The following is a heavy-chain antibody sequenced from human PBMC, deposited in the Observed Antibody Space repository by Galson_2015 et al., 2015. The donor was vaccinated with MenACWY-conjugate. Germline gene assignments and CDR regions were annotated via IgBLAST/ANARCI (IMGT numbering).Heavy chain of an antibody. J-gene: IGHJ3*01. CDR1: GFTFSSYW. CDR2: ISGDGSST. D-gene: IGHD5-18*01. CDR3: ARDTTPGEYTASYGTFDL. V-gene: IGHV3-23*01. Sequence: SLRLSCAASGFTFSSYWMNWVRQAPGKGLEWVSGISGDGSSTYYADSVKGRFTISRDNSKNTLYLQMNSLRAEDTAVYYCARDTTPGEYTASYGTFDLWGRGTMVTVSS.